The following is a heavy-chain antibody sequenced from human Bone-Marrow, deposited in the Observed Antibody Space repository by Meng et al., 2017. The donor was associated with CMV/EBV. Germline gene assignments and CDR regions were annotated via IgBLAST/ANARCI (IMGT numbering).Heavy chain of an antibody. CDR1: GFTFSSYA. V-gene: IGHV3-30-3*01. CDR2: ISYDGSNK. D-gene: IGHD2-21*01. J-gene: IGHJ4*02. CDR3: ARDQGRVWRD. Sequence: QGRWGGSGGGVVPPGRSLRLPCAASGFTFSSYAMHWVRQAPGKGLEWVAVISYDGSNKYYADSVKGRFTISRDNSKNTLYLQMNSLRAEDTAVYYCARDQGRVWRDWGQGTLVTVSS.